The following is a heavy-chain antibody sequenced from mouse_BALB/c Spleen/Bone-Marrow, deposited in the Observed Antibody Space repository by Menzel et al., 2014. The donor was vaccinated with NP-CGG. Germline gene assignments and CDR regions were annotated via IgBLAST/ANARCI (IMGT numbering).Heavy chain of an antibody. J-gene: IGHJ2*01. V-gene: IGHV5-17*02. CDR1: GFTFSSFG. CDR2: ISSGSSTI. Sequence: EVKLVESGGGLVQPGGPRKLSCAASGFTFSSFGMHWVRQAPEKGLEWVAYISSGSSTIYYADTVKGRFTISRDNPKNTLFLQMTSLRSEDTAMYYCARRDDGYYNFDYWGQGTTLTVSS. D-gene: IGHD2-3*01. CDR3: ARRDDGYYNFDY.